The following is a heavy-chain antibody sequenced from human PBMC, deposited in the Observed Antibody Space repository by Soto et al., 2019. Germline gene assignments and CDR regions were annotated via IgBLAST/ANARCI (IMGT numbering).Heavy chain of an antibody. CDR1: GGSITGGFSY. CDR3: ARSLPGGTIFYTNT. D-gene: IGHD3-10*02. CDR2: IYYSGTA. J-gene: IGHJ6*04. Sequence: QLHLRESGPGLVQPAQTLSLTCTVAGGSITGGFSYWTWARQHPGKGLEWVGHIYYSGTAYYNPSLKSRVDIPVDPSQHRFSLKLSSVTAADTAMYFCARSLPGGTIFYTNTWGEGTTVTVSS. V-gene: IGHV4-31*03.